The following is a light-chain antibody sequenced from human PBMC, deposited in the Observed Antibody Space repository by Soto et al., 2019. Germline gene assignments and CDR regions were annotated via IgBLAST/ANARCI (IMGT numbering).Light chain of an antibody. CDR1: QSVSSSS. CDR3: QQYDSSPQT. CDR2: GAS. Sequence: EMVVTQSPGTLSLYPGERATLSCRASQSVSSSSLAWYQQKPGQAPRLLIYGASSRATGIPDRFSGSGSGTDFTLTISRLEPEDFAVYYCQQYDSSPQTFGQGTKVEIK. V-gene: IGKV3-20*01. J-gene: IGKJ1*01.